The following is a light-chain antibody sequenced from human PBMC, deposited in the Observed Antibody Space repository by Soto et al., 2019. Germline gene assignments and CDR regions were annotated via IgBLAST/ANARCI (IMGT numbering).Light chain of an antibody. CDR1: SGDVGSYNL. CDR3: CSYAGSSTHYV. V-gene: IGLV2-23*02. CDR2: EVS. Sequence: QSALTQRASVSGSPGQSITISCTGTSGDVGSYNLVSWYQQHPGKAPKLMIYEVSKRPSGVSNRFSGSKSGNTASLTISGLQAEDKADYYCCSYAGSSTHYVFGTGTKVTVL. J-gene: IGLJ1*01.